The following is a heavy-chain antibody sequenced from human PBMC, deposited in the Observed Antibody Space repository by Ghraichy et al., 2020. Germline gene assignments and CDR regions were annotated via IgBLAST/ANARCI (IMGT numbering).Heavy chain of an antibody. CDR2: ISSHGGTT. V-gene: IGHV3-64D*09. D-gene: IGHD5-18*01. CDR3: VKGGYSYGTLDY. CDR1: GFTFSSYA. J-gene: IGHJ4*02. Sequence: GGSLRLSCSASGFTFSSYAMHWVRQAPGKGLEYVSAISSHGGTTYYADSVKGRFTISRDNSKNTLYLQMSSLRAEDTAFYYCVKGGYSYGTLDYWGQGTLVIVSS.